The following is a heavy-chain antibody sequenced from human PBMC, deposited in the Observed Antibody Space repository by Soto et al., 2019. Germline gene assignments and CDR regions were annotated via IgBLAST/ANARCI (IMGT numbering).Heavy chain of an antibody. CDR3: ARSRRGGGYFFDS. Sequence: GGSLRLSCAASGFTFDDYAMHWVRQAPGKGLEWVSGISWNSGSIGYADSVKGRFTISRDNAKNSLYLQMNSLRAEDTAFYYWARSRRGGGYFFDSWGQGTLVTV. V-gene: IGHV3-9*01. J-gene: IGHJ4*02. CDR2: ISWNSGSI. CDR1: GFTFDDYA.